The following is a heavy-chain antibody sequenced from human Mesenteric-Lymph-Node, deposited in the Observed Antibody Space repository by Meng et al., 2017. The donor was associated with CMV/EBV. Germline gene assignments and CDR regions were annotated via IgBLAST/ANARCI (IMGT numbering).Heavy chain of an antibody. Sequence: ASVKVSCKASGYTFTNYDINWVRQATGHGLEWMGWMNPNSGNTGYAQKFQGRVTITRNTSINTAFMELSRLRSDDTAVYYCARVRIPGWELQAYFDPWGQGTPVTVSS. CDR1: GYTFTNYD. V-gene: IGHV1-8*03. CDR3: ARVRIPGWELQAYFDP. CDR2: MNPNSGNT. J-gene: IGHJ5*02. D-gene: IGHD1-26*01.